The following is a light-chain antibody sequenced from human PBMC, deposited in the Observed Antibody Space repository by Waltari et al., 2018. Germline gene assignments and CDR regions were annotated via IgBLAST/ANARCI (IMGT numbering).Light chain of an antibody. J-gene: IGLJ3*02. V-gene: IGLV1-44*01. CDR3: ATWDDGLGGVWV. Sequence: QSVLTQPPSASATPGHRVIISCSGSDSNIGDNVVNWYQQLPGTAPKLLIYRNVFAPSGFPDRFSASKSGTSASLAISGLQSEDEADYYCATWDDGLGGVWVFGGGTKVTVL. CDR2: RNV. CDR1: DSNIGDNV.